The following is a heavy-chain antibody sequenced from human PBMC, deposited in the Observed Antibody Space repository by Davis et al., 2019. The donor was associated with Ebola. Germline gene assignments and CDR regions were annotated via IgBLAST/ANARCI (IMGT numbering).Heavy chain of an antibody. D-gene: IGHD1-1*01. CDR3: TRDRPETGPRHFYYGMDV. J-gene: IGHJ6*04. CDR2: ISSRSTVI. CDR1: GFTFSSYT. V-gene: IGHV3-48*02. Sequence: PGGSLRLSCAASGFTFSSYTMNWVRQAPGKGLEWVSYISSRSTVIYYADSVKGRFTISRDNANNSLYLQMNSLRDEDTAVYYCTRDRPETGPRHFYYGMDVWGKGTTVTVSS.